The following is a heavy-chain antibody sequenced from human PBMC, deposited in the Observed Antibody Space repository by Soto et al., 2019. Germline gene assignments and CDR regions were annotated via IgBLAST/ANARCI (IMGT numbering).Heavy chain of an antibody. D-gene: IGHD3-10*01. CDR2: IYYSGST. J-gene: IGHJ3*02. CDR3: VGFGLRAAVWDAFEI. V-gene: IGHV4-39*01. Sequence: QLQLQESGPGLVKPSETLSLTCTVSGGSISISSYYWGWIRQPPGKGLEWIGSIYYSGSTYYNPSLKSRVTISVYTSKNQFSLRLSSVTAADTAVYYCVGFGLRAAVWDAFEIWGQGTMVTVSS. CDR1: GGSISISSYY.